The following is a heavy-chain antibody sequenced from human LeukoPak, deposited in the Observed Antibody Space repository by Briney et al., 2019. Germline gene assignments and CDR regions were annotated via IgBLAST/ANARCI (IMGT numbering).Heavy chain of an antibody. CDR1: GFTFSNAW. D-gene: IGHD5-12*01. CDR3: TTGRRGYSGCDY. Sequence: GGSLRLSCAASGFTFSNAWMSWVRQAPGKGLEWVGRIKSKTDGGTTDYAAPVKGRFTISRDDSKNTLYLQMNSLKTEDTAVYYCTTGRRGYSGCDYWGQGTLVTVSS. V-gene: IGHV3-15*01. J-gene: IGHJ4*02. CDR2: IKSKTDGGTT.